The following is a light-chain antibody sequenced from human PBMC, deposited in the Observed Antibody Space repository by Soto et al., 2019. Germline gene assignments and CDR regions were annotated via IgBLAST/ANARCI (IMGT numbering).Light chain of an antibody. CDR2: KAS. CDR3: QQYHTYPPT. Sequence: DIQMTQSPSTLSASVGDRVTITCRASQSVSSGLAWYQHKPGKAPNLLIYKASSLESGVPSRFSGSESGTEFTLTSSSLQPDDFATYFCQQYHTYPPTFGGGTKVGIK. CDR1: QSVSSG. V-gene: IGKV1-5*03. J-gene: IGKJ4*01.